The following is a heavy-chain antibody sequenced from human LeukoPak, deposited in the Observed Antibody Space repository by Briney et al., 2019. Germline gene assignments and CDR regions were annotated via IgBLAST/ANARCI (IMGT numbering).Heavy chain of an antibody. D-gene: IGHD2-15*01. J-gene: IGHJ4*02. CDR3: AKDRYCSGGTCSGGFDS. Sequence: GGALRLSCAASGFTFDDYSMHWVRQPPGKGLEWVSLISGGGRRTEFADSVKGRFSISRDNSKTSLYLQMNSLRTEDTALYYCAKDRYCSGGTCSGGFDSWGQGTLVAVSS. CDR2: ISGGGRRT. CDR1: GFTFDDYS. V-gene: IGHV3-43*02.